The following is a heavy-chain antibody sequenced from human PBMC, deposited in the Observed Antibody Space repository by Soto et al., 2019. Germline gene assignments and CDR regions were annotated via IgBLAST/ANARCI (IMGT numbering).Heavy chain of an antibody. D-gene: IGHD3-10*01. J-gene: IGHJ6*02. CDR1: GYGFTTYW. CDR2: IYPGDSDT. Sequence: PGESLKISCKGSGYGFTTYWIAWVRQMPGKGLEWMGIIYPGDSDTKYSPSFQGQVTISADKSINTAYLQWSNLKDSDSATYYCARSGSGTYERSKYYFYGMDVWGQGATVTVSS. CDR3: ARSGSGTYERSKYYFYGMDV. V-gene: IGHV5-51*01.